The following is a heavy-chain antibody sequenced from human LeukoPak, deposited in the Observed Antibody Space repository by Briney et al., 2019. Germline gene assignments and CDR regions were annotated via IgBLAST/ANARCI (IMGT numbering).Heavy chain of an antibody. Sequence: GGSLRLSCAASGFTFSSYSMNWVRQAPGRGLEWVSYISSSSTIYYADSVKGRFTISRDNARNSLFLQMNSLRAEDTAVYYCARVWGELLDYWGQGTLVTVSS. J-gene: IGHJ4*02. V-gene: IGHV3-48*01. CDR3: ARVWGELLDY. D-gene: IGHD1-26*01. CDR2: ISSSSTI. CDR1: GFTFSSYS.